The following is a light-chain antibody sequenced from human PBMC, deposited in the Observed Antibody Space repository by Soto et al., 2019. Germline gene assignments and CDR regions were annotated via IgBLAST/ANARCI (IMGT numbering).Light chain of an antibody. Sequence: DIQMTQSPSTLSASLGDRVTITCRASQSVSSWLAWYQQKPGKAPKLLIYQASSLESGVPPRFSGSESGTEFTLTISSLQPEDFATYYCQEYHSYSFGQGTKLELK. CDR3: QEYHSYS. CDR1: QSVSSW. J-gene: IGKJ2*01. V-gene: IGKV1-5*03. CDR2: QAS.